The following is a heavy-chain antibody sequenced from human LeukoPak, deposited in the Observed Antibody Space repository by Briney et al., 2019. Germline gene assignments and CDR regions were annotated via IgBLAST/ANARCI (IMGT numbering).Heavy chain of an antibody. D-gene: IGHD3-22*01. V-gene: IGHV3-48*04. CDR2: ISSSGSTI. CDR1: GFTFINTW. Sequence: GGSLRLSCVASGFTFINTWMYWARQAPGKGLEWVSYISSSGSTIYYADSVKGRFTISRDNAKNSLYLQMNSLRAEDTAVYYCARDLYRIVVVPHYFDYWGQGTLVTVSS. J-gene: IGHJ4*02. CDR3: ARDLYRIVVVPHYFDY.